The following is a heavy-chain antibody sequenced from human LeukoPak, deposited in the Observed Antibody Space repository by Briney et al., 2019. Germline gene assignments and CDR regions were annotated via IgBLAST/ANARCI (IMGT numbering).Heavy chain of an antibody. CDR3: ARGAYYYED. D-gene: IGHD3-22*01. V-gene: IGHV3-30-3*01. Sequence: HPGKSLRLSCAASGFTFSGYPIHWVRQAPGKGLEWVAVISYDGSNKYYADSVKGRFTISRDNSKNTLYLQMNSLRAEDTAVYYCARGAYYYEDWGQGTLVTVSS. CDR1: GFTFSGYP. J-gene: IGHJ4*02. CDR2: ISYDGSNK.